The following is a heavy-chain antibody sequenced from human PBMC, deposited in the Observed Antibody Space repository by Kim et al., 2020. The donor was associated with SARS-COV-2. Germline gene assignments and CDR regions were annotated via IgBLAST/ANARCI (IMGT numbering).Heavy chain of an antibody. CDR1: GFTFGTVA. Sequence: GGSLRLSCSASGFTFGTVAMHWVRQAPGKGLVYVSAISSDGGSTYYADSVKGRFTISRDNSKNTLYLQMSSLRPEDTAVYYCVKAKYDGSGYYYAYWGQG. D-gene: IGHD3-22*01. CDR2: ISSDGGST. CDR3: VKAKYDGSGYYYAY. V-gene: IGHV3-64D*09. J-gene: IGHJ4*02.